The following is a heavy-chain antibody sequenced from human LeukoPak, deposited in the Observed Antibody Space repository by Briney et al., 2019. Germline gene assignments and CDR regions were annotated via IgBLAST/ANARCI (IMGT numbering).Heavy chain of an antibody. V-gene: IGHV1-69*13. CDR2: IIPIFGTA. Sequence: SVKVSCKASGGTFSSYAISWVRQAPGQGLEWMGGIIPIFGTANYAQKFQGRVTITADESTSTAYMELSSLRSEDTALYYCARLRLNYGGNSVLDYWGQGTLVTVSS. CDR3: ARLRLNYGGNSVLDY. J-gene: IGHJ4*02. CDR1: GGTFSSYA. D-gene: IGHD4-23*01.